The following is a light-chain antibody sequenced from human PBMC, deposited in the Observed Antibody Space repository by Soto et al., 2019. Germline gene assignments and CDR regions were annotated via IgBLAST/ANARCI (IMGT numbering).Light chain of an antibody. CDR2: DAS. Sequence: DIQMTQSPSTLSASVGDRVTITCRASQSISSWLAWYQPKPGKAPKLLIYDASSLESGVPSRFSGSGSGTEFTLTISSLQPDDFATYYCQQSNSYADTFGGGTKV. V-gene: IGKV1-5*01. CDR1: QSISSW. CDR3: QQSNSYADT. J-gene: IGKJ4*01.